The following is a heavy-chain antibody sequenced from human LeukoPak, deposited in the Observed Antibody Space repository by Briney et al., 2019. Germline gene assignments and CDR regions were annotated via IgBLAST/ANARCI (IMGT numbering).Heavy chain of an antibody. J-gene: IGHJ4*02. CDR3: TRARCSRTSCNTESDY. V-gene: IGHV3-74*01. Sequence: GGSLRLSCAASGLTLSPYWMHWVRQAPGKGLVWVSRINSDGSSTTYADSVKGRFTISRDNTKNTLYLQMNILRAEDTAVYYCTRARCSRTSCNTESDYWGQGALVTVSS. CDR1: GLTLSPYW. D-gene: IGHD2-2*01. CDR2: INSDGSST.